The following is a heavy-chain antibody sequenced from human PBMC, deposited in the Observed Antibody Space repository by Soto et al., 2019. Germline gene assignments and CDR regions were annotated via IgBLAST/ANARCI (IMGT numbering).Heavy chain of an antibody. CDR2: FDPEDGET. V-gene: IGHV1-24*01. CDR3: ARDSGSIAARPLTGIMDV. CDR1: GYTLTELS. J-gene: IGHJ6*02. D-gene: IGHD6-6*01. Sequence: GASVKVSCKVSGYTLTELSMHWVRQAPGKGLEWMGGFDPEDGETIYAQKFQGRVTMTEDTSTDTAYMELSSLRAEDTAVYYCARDSGSIAARPLTGIMDVWGQGTTVTVSS.